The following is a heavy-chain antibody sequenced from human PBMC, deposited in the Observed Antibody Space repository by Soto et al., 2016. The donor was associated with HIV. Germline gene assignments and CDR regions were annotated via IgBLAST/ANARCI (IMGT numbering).Heavy chain of an antibody. CDR1: GGSISSYY. J-gene: IGHJ6*03. Sequence: QVQLQESGPGLMKPSETLSLTCTVSGGSISSYYWSWIRQPPGKGLEWIGHIYYSGSANYNFSLKSRVTILVDTSRSQISLKVRSVTAADTAIYYCARVSGDHDILTGHIPNYFMDVWGKGTTITVSS. D-gene: IGHD3-9*01. V-gene: IGHV4-59*12. CDR2: IYYSGSA. CDR3: ARVSGDHDILTGHIPNYFMDV.